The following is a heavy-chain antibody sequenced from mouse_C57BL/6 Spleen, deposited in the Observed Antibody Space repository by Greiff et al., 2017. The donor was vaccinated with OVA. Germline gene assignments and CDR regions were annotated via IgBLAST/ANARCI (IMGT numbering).Heavy chain of an antibody. CDR3: ASHYGNYAMDY. CDR1: GFTFTDYY. Sequence: EVQLQESGGGLVQPGGSLSLSCAASGFTFTDYYMSWVRQPPGKALEWLGFIRNKANGYTTEYSASVKGRFTISRDNSQSILYLQMNALRAEDSATYYCASHYGNYAMDYWGQGTSVTVSS. J-gene: IGHJ4*01. CDR2: IRNKANGYTT. V-gene: IGHV7-3*01. D-gene: IGHD2-1*01.